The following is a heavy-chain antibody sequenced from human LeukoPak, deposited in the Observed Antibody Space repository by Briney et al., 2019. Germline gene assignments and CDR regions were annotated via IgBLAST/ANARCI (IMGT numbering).Heavy chain of an antibody. Sequence: PGGSLRLSCAASGFTFSSYEMNWVRQAPGKGLEWVSYISSSGSTIYYADSVRGRFTISRDNAKNSLYLQMNSLRAEDTALYYCARGSGDPTELDYWGQGTLVTVSS. J-gene: IGHJ4*02. CDR3: ARGSGDPTELDY. CDR1: GFTFSSYE. V-gene: IGHV3-48*03. D-gene: IGHD2-21*02. CDR2: ISSSGSTI.